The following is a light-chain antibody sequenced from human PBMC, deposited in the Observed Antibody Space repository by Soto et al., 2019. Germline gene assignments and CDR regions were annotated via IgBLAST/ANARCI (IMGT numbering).Light chain of an antibody. V-gene: IGLV2-14*03. J-gene: IGLJ2*01. Sequence: QSALTQPASVSGSLGQSITISCTGSSGDVGAYDYVSWYQQHPGKAPKLMNYGVSSRPSGVSRRFSGSKSGNTASLTISGLQADDEADYYCISYTTSTSVIFGGGTKLTVL. CDR2: GVS. CDR1: SGDVGAYDY. CDR3: ISYTTSTSVI.